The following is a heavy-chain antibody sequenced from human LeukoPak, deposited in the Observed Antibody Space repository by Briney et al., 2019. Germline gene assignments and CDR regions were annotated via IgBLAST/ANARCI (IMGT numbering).Heavy chain of an antibody. Sequence: GGSLRLSCAASGFTFSSYSMNWVRQAPGKGLEWVSSISSSSSYIYYADSVKGRFTISRDNAKNSLYLQMNSLRAEDTAVYYCARLIVVPAASLFDYWGQGTLVTVSS. V-gene: IGHV3-21*01. J-gene: IGHJ4*02. CDR2: ISSSSSYI. CDR3: ARLIVVPAASLFDY. D-gene: IGHD2-2*01. CDR1: GFTFSSYS.